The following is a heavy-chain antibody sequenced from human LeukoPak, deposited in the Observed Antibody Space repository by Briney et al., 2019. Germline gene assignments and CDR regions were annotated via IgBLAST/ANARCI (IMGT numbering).Heavy chain of an antibody. CDR1: GGSISSGDYY. Sequence: SETLSLTCTVSGGSISSGDYYWSWIRQPPGKGLEWIGYIYYSGSTYYNPSLKSRVTISVDTSKNQFSLKLSSVTAADTAVYNCARTGLPAAFDYWGQGTLVTVSS. D-gene: IGHD2-15*01. V-gene: IGHV4-30-4*08. J-gene: IGHJ4*02. CDR2: IYYSGST. CDR3: ARTGLPAAFDY.